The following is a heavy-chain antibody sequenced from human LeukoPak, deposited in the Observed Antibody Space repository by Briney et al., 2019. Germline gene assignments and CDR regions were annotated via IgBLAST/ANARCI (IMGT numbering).Heavy chain of an antibody. CDR3: ARLNIVVVVAPPYWFDP. V-gene: IGHV4-39*01. Sequence: SETLTLTCTVSGGSISSSSYYWGWIRQPPGKGLEWIGSIYYSGSTYYNPSLKSRVTISVDTSKNQFSLKLSSVTATDTAVYYCARLNIVVVVAPPYWFDPWGQGTLVTVSS. J-gene: IGHJ5*02. CDR2: IYYSGST. D-gene: IGHD2-15*01. CDR1: GGSISSSSYY.